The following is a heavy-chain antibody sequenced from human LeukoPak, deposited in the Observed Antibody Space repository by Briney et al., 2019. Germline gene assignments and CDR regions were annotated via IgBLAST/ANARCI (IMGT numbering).Heavy chain of an antibody. CDR1: GYTLTSYG. Sequence: ASVTVSCKASGYTLTSYGISWVRQAPGQGLEWMGWISAYNGNTNYAQKLQGRVTMTTDTSTSTAYMELRSLRSDDTAVYYCARDLVVPAAIEGTPNWFDPWGQGTLVTVSS. J-gene: IGHJ5*02. CDR3: ARDLVVPAAIEGTPNWFDP. CDR2: ISAYNGNT. V-gene: IGHV1-18*04. D-gene: IGHD2-2*01.